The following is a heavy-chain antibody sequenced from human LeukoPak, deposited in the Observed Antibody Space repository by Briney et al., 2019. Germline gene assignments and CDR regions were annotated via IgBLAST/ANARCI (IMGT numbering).Heavy chain of an antibody. J-gene: IGHJ4*02. CDR1: GFTFSSYS. CDR3: ARGKFDSSGYYIDY. D-gene: IGHD3-22*01. V-gene: IGHV3-21*06. Sequence: GGSLRLSCAASGFTFSSYSMNWVRQAPGKGLEWVSAISGSGSYISYADSMKGRFTLSRDSAKNSVYLQMTSLRPEDTAVYDCARGKFDSSGYYIDYWGQGTLVTVSS. CDR2: ISGSGSYI.